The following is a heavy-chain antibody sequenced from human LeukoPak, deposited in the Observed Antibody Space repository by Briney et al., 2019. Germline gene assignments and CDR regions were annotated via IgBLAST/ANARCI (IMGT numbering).Heavy chain of an antibody. Sequence: RPPPHKKQEGVSYISRSSSILYYADSEKGRFTISRDNAKNSLYLQMNSLRDEETAVYYCARDHSSSWTFDYWGQGTLVTVSS. J-gene: IGHJ4*02. CDR3: ARDHSSSWTFDY. CDR2: ISRSSSIL. D-gene: IGHD6-13*01. V-gene: IGHV3-48*02.